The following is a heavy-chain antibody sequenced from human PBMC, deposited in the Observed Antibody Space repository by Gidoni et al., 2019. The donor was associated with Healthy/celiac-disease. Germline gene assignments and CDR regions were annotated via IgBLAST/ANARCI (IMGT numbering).Heavy chain of an antibody. V-gene: IGHV3-23*01. J-gene: IGHJ4*02. CDR3: AKLTTEFGYLVDY. D-gene: IGHD3-10*01. CDR2: ISGSGGST. Sequence: EVQLLESGGGLVQPGGSLRLSCSAAGFTFSSYAMSWVRQAPGKGLEWVSAISGSGGSTYYADSVKGRFTISRDNSKNTLYLQMNSLRAEDTAVYYCAKLTTEFGYLVDYWGQGTLVTVSS. CDR1: GFTFSSYA.